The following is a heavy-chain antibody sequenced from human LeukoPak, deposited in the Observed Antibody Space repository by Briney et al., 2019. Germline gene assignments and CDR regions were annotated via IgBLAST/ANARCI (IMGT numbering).Heavy chain of an antibody. V-gene: IGHV3-23*01. D-gene: IGHD3-10*01. CDR3: AKDRNYYGAGSSYFDY. CDR2: ISGSGGST. Sequence: GGSLRLSCAASGFTFNSHAMSWVRQAPGKGLDWVAAISGSGGSTYYADSVKGRFTISRDNSKNTLYMQMNSLRVEDTAIYYCAKDRNYYGAGSSYFDYWGREAWSPSPQ. CDR1: GFTFNSHA. J-gene: IGHJ4*02.